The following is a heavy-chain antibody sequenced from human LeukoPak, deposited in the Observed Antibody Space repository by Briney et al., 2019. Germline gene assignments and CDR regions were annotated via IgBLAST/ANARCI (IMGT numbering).Heavy chain of an antibody. V-gene: IGHV3-15*01. CDR1: GFTFSNAW. J-gene: IGHJ4*02. CDR2: IKSKTDGGTT. D-gene: IGHD5-18*01. Sequence: GGSLRLSCAASGFTFSNAWMSWVRQAPGKGLEWVGRIKSKTDGGTTDYAAPVKGRFTISRDDSKNTLYLQMNSLKTEDAAVYYCTTGDTAMVGIDFDYWGQGTLVTVSS. CDR3: TTGDTAMVGIDFDY.